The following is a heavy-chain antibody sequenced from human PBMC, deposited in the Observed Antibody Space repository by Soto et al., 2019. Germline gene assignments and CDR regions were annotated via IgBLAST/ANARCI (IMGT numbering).Heavy chain of an antibody. Sequence: HPGGSLRLSCAASGFNFSSYAMSWVRQAXGKGLEWVSAISGSGGSTYYADSVKGRFTISRDNSKNTLYLQMNSLRAEDTAVYYCAKVAWGLGLGYFDYWGQGTLVTVSS. D-gene: IGHD7-27*01. J-gene: IGHJ4*02. CDR1: GFNFSSYA. CDR3: AKVAWGLGLGYFDY. V-gene: IGHV3-23*01. CDR2: ISGSGGST.